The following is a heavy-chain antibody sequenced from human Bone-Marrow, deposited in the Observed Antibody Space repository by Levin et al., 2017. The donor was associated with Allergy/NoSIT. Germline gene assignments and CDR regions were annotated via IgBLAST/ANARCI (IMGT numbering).Heavy chain of an antibody. CDR3: SRRRVDIVSATPTYFFDY. CDR2: MYSRGSP. CDR1: GVSISSFY. V-gene: IGHV4-59*01. Sequence: KSSETLSLTCNVSGVSISSFYWTWIRQPPGKGLEWVGYMYSRGSPKYNPSLQSRVTISVDTSKNQFSLTLSSVTAADTAIYYCSRRRVDIVSATPTYFFDYWGQGTLVTVSS. J-gene: IGHJ4*02. D-gene: IGHD5/OR15-5a*01.